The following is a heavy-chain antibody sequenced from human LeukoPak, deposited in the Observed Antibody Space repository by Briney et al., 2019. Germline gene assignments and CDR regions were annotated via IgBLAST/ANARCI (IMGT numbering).Heavy chain of an antibody. D-gene: IGHD2-15*01. CDR1: GGSFSGYY. CDR2: INHSGST. CDR3: ARALIVGGHMDV. J-gene: IGHJ6*03. Sequence: KPSETLSLTCAVYGGSFSGYYWSWIRQPPGKGLEWIGEINHSGSTNYNPSLKSRVTISVDTSKNQFSLKLSSVTAADTAVYYCARALIVGGHMDVWGKGTTVTVSS. V-gene: IGHV4-34*01.